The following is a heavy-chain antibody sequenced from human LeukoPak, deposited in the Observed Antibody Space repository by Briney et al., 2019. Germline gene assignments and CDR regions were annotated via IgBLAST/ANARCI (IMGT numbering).Heavy chain of an antibody. CDR2: INHSGST. J-gene: IGHJ5*02. Sequence: SETLSLTCAVYGGSFSGYYWSWIRQPPGKGLEWIGEINHSGSTNYNPSLKSRVTISVDTSKNQFSLTLSSVTAADTAVYYCARGNQVTIFGVVTLIWFDPWGQGTLVTVSS. CDR3: ARGNQVTIFGVVTLIWFDP. D-gene: IGHD3-3*01. V-gene: IGHV4-34*01. CDR1: GGSFSGYY.